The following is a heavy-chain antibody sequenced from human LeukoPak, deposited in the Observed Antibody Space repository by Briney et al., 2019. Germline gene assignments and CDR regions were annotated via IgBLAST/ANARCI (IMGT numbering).Heavy chain of an antibody. D-gene: IGHD6-6*01. CDR1: GFTFSNAW. J-gene: IGHJ4*02. Sequence: GGSLRLSCAASGFTFSNAWMSWVRQAPGRGLEWVANIKQDGSVKYYVDSVKGRFTISRDNAKNSVYLQMNSLRAEDTAVYYCARIGYSSSSFDYWGQGTLVTVSS. CDR2: IKQDGSVK. V-gene: IGHV3-7*01. CDR3: ARIGYSSSSFDY.